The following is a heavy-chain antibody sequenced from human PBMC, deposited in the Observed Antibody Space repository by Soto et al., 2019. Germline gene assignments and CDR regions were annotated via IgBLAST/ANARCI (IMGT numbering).Heavy chain of an antibody. D-gene: IGHD3-22*01. Sequence: ASVKVSCKASGYTFTNYDINCVLQSTLQGLEWMGWVNPNSGSTGYAQKFQDRVTMTTNTSLNTAYMELSSLRSEDTAVYYCAREFTYYYDSSGAPAFDDWGQGTLVTVSS. V-gene: IGHV1-8*01. CDR3: AREFTYYYDSSGAPAFDD. J-gene: IGHJ4*02. CDR2: VNPNSGST. CDR1: GYTFTNYD.